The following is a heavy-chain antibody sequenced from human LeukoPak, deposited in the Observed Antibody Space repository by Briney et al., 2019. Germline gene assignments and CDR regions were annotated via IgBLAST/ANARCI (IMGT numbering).Heavy chain of an antibody. Sequence: WGSLRLSCAASGFTFSSHSMNWVRQAPGKGLEWVSSINSSSSYIYYADSVKGRFTISRDNAKNSLYLQMNSLRAEDTAVYYCARFSGYCSSTSCTPGDWGQGTLVTVSS. V-gene: IGHV3-21*01. CDR1: GFTFSSHS. CDR2: INSSSSYI. J-gene: IGHJ4*02. D-gene: IGHD2-2*01. CDR3: ARFSGYCSSTSCTPGD.